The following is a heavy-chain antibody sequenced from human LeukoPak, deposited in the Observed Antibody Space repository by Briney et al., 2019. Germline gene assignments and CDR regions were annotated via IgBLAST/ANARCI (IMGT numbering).Heavy chain of an antibody. Sequence: ASVKVSCKVSGYTLTELSMHWVRQAPGKGLEWMGGFDPEDGETIYAQKFQGRVTMTEDTSTDTAYMELSSLRSEDTAVYYCATDLGKLGPSSSWYPAVDYWGQGTLVTVSS. V-gene: IGHV1-24*01. CDR1: GYTLTELS. CDR3: ATDLGKLGPSSSWYPAVDY. D-gene: IGHD6-13*01. CDR2: FDPEDGET. J-gene: IGHJ4*02.